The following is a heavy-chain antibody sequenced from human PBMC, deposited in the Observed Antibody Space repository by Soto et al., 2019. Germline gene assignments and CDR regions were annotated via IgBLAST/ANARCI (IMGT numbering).Heavy chain of an antibody. D-gene: IGHD6-13*01. CDR1: GCYIISSNW. Sequence: PSETLSLTCAVSGCYIISSNWWSWVRKPPGKGLEWIGEIYHSGSTNYNPSLKSRVTISVDTSKNQFSLKLSSVTAADTAVYYYARLGFVAAAGYYFDYWGQGTLVTGSS. V-gene: IGHV4-4*02. CDR3: ARLGFVAAAGYYFDY. CDR2: IYHSGST. J-gene: IGHJ4*02.